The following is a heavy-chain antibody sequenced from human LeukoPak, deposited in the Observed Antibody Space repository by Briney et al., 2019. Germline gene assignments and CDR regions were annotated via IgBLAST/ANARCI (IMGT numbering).Heavy chain of an antibody. CDR1: GYTFTSYG. CDR2: ISAYNGNT. J-gene: IGHJ4*02. Sequence: GASVKVSCKASGYTFTSYGISWVRQAPGQGLEWMGWISAYNGNTNYAQKLQGRVTMTTDTSTSTAYMELRSLRSDDTAVYYCARDHRNYYGSGSYYQGDYWGQGTLVTVSS. V-gene: IGHV1-18*01. D-gene: IGHD3-10*01. CDR3: ARDHRNYYGSGSYYQGDY.